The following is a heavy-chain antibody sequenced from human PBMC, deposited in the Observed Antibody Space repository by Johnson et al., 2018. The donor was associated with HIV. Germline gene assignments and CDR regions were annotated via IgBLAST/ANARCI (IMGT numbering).Heavy chain of an antibody. Sequence: QVQLVESGGGLVQPGGSLRLSCAASGFTFSSYGMHWVRQAPGKGLEWVAVIWYDGSSKYYADSVKGRFTISRDNSKNTLYLEMNSLRAEDTAVYYCTRLPSGYSRDAFDIWGQGTMVTVSS. V-gene: IGHV3-33*01. D-gene: IGHD5-18*01. CDR2: IWYDGSSK. CDR1: GFTFSSYG. J-gene: IGHJ3*02. CDR3: TRLPSGYSRDAFDI.